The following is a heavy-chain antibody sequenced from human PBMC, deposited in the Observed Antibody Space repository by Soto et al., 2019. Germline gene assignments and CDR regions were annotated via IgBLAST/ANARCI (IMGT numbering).Heavy chain of an antibody. Sequence: ASVKVSCKASGYTFTSYDINWVRQATGQGLEWMGWMNPNSGNTGYAQKFQGRVTMTRNTSISTAYMELSSLRSEDTAVYYCARGGSPPKYYYDSSGYFFFDYWGQGTLVTVSS. V-gene: IGHV1-8*01. CDR3: ARGGSPPKYYYDSSGYFFFDY. CDR1: GYTFTSYD. CDR2: MNPNSGNT. J-gene: IGHJ4*02. D-gene: IGHD3-22*01.